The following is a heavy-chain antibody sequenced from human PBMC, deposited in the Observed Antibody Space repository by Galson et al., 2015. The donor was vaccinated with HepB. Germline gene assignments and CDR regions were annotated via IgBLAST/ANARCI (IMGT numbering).Heavy chain of an antibody. CDR3: ARGGGPSDEQWLVFYFDY. Sequence: SLRLSCAASGFTFSRYGMHWVRQAPGKGLEWVAVIWYDGGNKYYADSVKGRFTISRDNSQNTLYLQINSLRAEDTAVYYCARGGGPSDEQWLVFYFDYWGQGTLVTVSS. CDR2: IWYDGGNK. V-gene: IGHV3-33*01. CDR1: GFTFSRYG. D-gene: IGHD6-19*01. J-gene: IGHJ4*02.